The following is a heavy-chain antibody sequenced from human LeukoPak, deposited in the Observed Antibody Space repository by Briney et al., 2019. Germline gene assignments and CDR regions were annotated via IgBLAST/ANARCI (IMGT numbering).Heavy chain of an antibody. D-gene: IGHD2-15*01. CDR3: ARDLADCSGGSCYSDYYYGMDV. V-gene: IGHV3-33*01. CDR2: IWYDGSNK. J-gene: IGHJ6*02. Sequence: PGGSLRLSCAASGFTFSSYGMHWVRQAPGKGLEWVAVIWYDGSNKYYADSVKGRFTISRDNSKNTLYLQMNSPRAEDTAVYYCARDLADCSGGSCYSDYYYGMDVWGQGTTVTVSS. CDR1: GFTFSSYG.